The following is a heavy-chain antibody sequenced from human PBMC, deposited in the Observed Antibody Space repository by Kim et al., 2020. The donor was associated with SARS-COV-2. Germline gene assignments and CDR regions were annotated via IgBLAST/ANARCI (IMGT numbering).Heavy chain of an antibody. CDR1: ESTFNKDA. V-gene: IGHV3-23*01. CDR2: ISGSGDAT. D-gene: IGHD3-10*01. J-gene: IGHJ3*02. Sequence: GGSLRLSCAVSESTFNKDAVTWVRQAPGRGLDWVSIISGSGDATYYADSVKGRFTISRDNSKNMIYLQMNSLRAEDTAVYYCAKERVHNPDDALEIWGQGTMVTVSS. CDR3: AKERVHNPDDALEI.